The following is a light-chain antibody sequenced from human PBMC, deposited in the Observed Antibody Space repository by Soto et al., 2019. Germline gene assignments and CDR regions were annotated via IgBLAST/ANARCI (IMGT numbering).Light chain of an antibody. CDR3: AAWDDSLSGLWV. CDR2: RNN. CDR1: SPNIGSNY. V-gene: IGLV1-47*01. Sequence: QSVLTQPPSASGTPGQRVTTFCSGSSPNIGSNYVYWYQQLPGTAPKLLIYRNNQRPSGVPDRFSGSKSGTSASLAISGLRSEDEADYYCAAWDDSLSGLWVFGGGTKLTVL. J-gene: IGLJ3*02.